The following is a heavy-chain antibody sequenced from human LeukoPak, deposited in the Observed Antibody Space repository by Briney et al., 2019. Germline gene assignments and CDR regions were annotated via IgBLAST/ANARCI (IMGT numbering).Heavy chain of an antibody. Sequence: ASVKVSCKASGYTFTSYDINWVRQATGQGLEWMGRINPNSGGTNYAQKFQGRVTMTRDTSISTAYMELSRLRSDDTAVYYCASHLAIRNDDAFDIWGQGTMVTVSS. J-gene: IGHJ3*02. CDR3: ASHLAIRNDDAFDI. V-gene: IGHV1-2*06. CDR1: GYTFTSYD. CDR2: INPNSGGT. D-gene: IGHD3-3*02.